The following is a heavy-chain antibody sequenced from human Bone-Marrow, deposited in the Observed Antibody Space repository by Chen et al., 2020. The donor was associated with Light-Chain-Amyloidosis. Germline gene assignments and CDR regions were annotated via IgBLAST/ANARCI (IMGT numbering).Heavy chain of an antibody. V-gene: IGHV3-33*06. D-gene: IGHD1-7*01. J-gene: IGHJ3*02. Sequence: QVQLVESGGGVVQPGRSLRLSCAASGFTFSSYGMHWVRQAPGKGLEWVAVIWYDGSNKYYADSVKGRFTISRDNSKNTLYLQMNSLRAEDTAVYYCAKVAVWNYPDDAFDIWGQGTMVTVSS. CDR2: IWYDGSNK. CDR3: AKVAVWNYPDDAFDI. CDR1: GFTFSSYG.